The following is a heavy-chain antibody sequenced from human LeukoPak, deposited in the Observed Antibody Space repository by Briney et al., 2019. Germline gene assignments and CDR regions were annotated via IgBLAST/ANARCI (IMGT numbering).Heavy chain of an antibody. CDR3: AKLTRGYCSSTACPNGFDP. CDR2: ISDRGGTT. J-gene: IGHJ5*02. V-gene: IGHV3-23*01. CDR1: GFTFSSYA. D-gene: IGHD2-2*01. Sequence: GGSLRLSCAASGFTFSSYAMSWVRHAPGEGLEWGSAISDRGGTTYYADSVKRRFTISRDNSKNTLYLQMNSLRGEDTAVYYCAKLTRGYCSSTACPNGFDPWGQGTLVTVSS.